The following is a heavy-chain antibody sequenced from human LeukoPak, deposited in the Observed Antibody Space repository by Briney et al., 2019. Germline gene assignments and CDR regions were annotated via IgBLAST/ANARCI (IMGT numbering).Heavy chain of an antibody. CDR3: ASGWLFFDY. J-gene: IGHJ4*02. CDR1: GGPISSYY. V-gene: IGHV4-59*01. D-gene: IGHD5-12*01. Sequence: SETLSLTCTVSGGPISSYYWSWTRQPPGKGLEWIGYIYYSGSTNYNPSLKSRVTISVDTSKNQFSPKLSSVTAADTAVYYCASGWLFFDYWGQGTLVTVSS. CDR2: IYYSGST.